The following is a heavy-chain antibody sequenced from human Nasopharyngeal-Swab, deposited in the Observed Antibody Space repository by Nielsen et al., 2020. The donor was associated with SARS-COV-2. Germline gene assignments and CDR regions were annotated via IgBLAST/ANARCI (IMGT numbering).Heavy chain of an antibody. CDR3: ARLPRNNWRLDS. V-gene: IGHV3-7*03. Sequence: GESLKISCAASGFTFGNYWMSWVRRAPGKRQEWVANIKEDGSEKDYVDSVKGRFTISRDNIKNSLYLQMNSLRVEDTAVYFCARLPRNNWRLDSWGQGILVTVSS. CDR1: GFTFGNYW. CDR2: IKEDGSEK. J-gene: IGHJ4*02. D-gene: IGHD1-20*01.